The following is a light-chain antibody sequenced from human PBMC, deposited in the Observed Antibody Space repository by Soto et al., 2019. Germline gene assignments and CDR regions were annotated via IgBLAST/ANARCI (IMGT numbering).Light chain of an antibody. CDR3: TSYTSSSSWV. Sequence: QSALTQPASVSGSPGQSITISCTGTSSDVGGYVSWYQQHPGKAPKLMIYEVSYRPSGVSNRFSGSKSVNTASLTISGLQTEYEDDYYCTSYTSSSSWVFGGGTKLTVL. V-gene: IGLV2-14*01. CDR2: EVS. CDR1: SSDVGGY. J-gene: IGLJ3*02.